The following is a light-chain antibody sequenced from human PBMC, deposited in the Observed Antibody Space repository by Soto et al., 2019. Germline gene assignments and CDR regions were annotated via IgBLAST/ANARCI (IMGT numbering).Light chain of an antibody. J-gene: IGKJ1*01. V-gene: IGKV1-8*01. CDR3: QQYYSYSVT. CDR1: QGISSY. CDR2: AAS. Sequence: AIRMTQSPSSLSASTGDRVTITCRASQGISSYLAWYQQKPGKAPKLLIYAASTLQSGVPSRFSGSGSGTDFTLTISCLQSEDFATYYCQQYYSYSVTFGQGTKVDIK.